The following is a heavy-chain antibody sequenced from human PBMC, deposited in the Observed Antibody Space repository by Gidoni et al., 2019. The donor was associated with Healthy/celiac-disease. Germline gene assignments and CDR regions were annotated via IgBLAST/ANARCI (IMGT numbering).Heavy chain of an antibody. CDR2: IYYSGST. D-gene: IGHD1-26*01. Sequence: QVHLQESGPGLVKPSETLSLTCTVSGGSISSYYWSWIRQPPWKGLEWIGYIYYSGSTNYNPSLKSRVTISVDTSKNQFSLKLSSVTAADTAVYYCARDRIVGATTSAFDIWGQGTMVTVSS. J-gene: IGHJ3*02. CDR3: ARDRIVGATTSAFDI. CDR1: GGSISSYY. V-gene: IGHV4-59*01.